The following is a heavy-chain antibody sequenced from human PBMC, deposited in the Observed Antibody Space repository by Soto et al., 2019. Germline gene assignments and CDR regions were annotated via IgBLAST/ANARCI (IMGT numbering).Heavy chain of an antibody. D-gene: IGHD1-7*01. J-gene: IGHJ3*02. Sequence: ALRLSCTASGFTFGDYAMSWVRQAPGKGLEWVGFIRSKAYGGTTEYAASVKGRFTISRDDSKSIAYLQMNSLKTEDTAVYYCTRDRNWNYDAFDIWGQGTMVTVSS. CDR2: IRSKAYGGTT. V-gene: IGHV3-49*04. CDR3: TRDRNWNYDAFDI. CDR1: GFTFGDYA.